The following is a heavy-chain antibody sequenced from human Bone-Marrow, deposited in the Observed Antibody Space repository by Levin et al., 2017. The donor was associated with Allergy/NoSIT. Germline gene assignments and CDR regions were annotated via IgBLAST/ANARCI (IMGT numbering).Heavy chain of an antibody. Sequence: EASVKVSCKASGGTFSSYPISWVRQAPGQGLEWMGRIIPILGIANYAQKFQGRVTITADKSTSTAYMELSSLRSEDTAVYYCARGPPRNNHSYGPNYYGMDVWGQGTTVTVSS. CDR2: IIPILGIA. CDR1: GGTFSSYP. D-gene: IGHD5-18*01. CDR3: ARGPPRNNHSYGPNYYGMDV. V-gene: IGHV1-69*04. J-gene: IGHJ6*02.